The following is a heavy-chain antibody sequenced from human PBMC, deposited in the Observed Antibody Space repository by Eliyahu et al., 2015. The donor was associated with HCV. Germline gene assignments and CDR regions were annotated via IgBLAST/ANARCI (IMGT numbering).Heavy chain of an antibody. CDR2: ISAYNGNT. CDR3: ARAGVLLWFGEKNYYYGMDV. Sequence: QVQLVQSGAEVKKPGASVKVSCKASXYTFXSYGISWVRQAPGQGLEWXGWISAYNGNTNYAQKLQGRVTMTTDTSTSTXYMELRSLRSDDTAVYYCARAGVLLWFGEKNYYYGMDVWGQGTTVTVSS. V-gene: IGHV1-18*01. J-gene: IGHJ6*02. CDR1: XYTFXSYG. D-gene: IGHD3-10*01.